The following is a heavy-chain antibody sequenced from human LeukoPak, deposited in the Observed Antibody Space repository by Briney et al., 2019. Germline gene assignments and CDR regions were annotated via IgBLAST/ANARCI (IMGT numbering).Heavy chain of an antibody. CDR2: IYYRSKWYN. V-gene: IGHV6-1*01. J-gene: IGHJ4*02. CDR1: GDSVSSNSAA. D-gene: IGHD3-10*01. Sequence: SQTLSLTCAISGDSVSSNSAAWNWIRQSPSRGLEWLGRIYYRSKWYNDYALSVKSRITINPDTSKNQFSLQLNSVTPEDTAVYYCARNPALWFGELLSGYYFDYWGQGTLVTVSS. CDR3: ARNPALWFGELLSGYYFDY.